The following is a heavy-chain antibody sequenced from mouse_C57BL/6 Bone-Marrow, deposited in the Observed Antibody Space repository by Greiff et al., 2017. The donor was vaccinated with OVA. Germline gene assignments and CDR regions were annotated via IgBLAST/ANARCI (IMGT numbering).Heavy chain of an antibody. CDR3: ASPPYYGSSYCY. V-gene: IGHV1-81*01. CDR2: IYPRSGNT. Sequence: VQGVESGAELARPGASVKLSCKASGYTFTSYGISWVKQRTGQGLEWIGEIYPRSGNTYYNEKFKGQATLPAEKSSSTPYIELRSLTSEDAAVYFCASPPYYGSSYCYWGQGTTLTVSS. D-gene: IGHD1-1*01. J-gene: IGHJ2*01. CDR1: GYTFTSYG.